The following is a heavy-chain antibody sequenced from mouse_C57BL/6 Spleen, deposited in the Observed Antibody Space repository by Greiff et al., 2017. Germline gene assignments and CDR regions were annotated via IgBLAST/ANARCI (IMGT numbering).Heavy chain of an antibody. J-gene: IGHJ4*01. Sequence: VQLQQPGTELVKPGASVKLSCKASGYTFTSYWMHWVKQRPGQGLEWIGNINPSNGGTNYNEKFKSKATLTVDKSSSTAYMQLSSLTSEDSAVYYCASNNYSNYDAMDYWGQGTSVTVSS. CDR3: ASNNYSNYDAMDY. V-gene: IGHV1-53*01. D-gene: IGHD2-5*01. CDR2: INPSNGGT. CDR1: GYTFTSYW.